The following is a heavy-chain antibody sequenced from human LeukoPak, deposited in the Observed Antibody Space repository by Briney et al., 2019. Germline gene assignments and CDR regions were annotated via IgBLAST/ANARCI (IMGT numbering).Heavy chain of an antibody. CDR1: GFTFSSYG. CDR2: IWYDGSNK. V-gene: IGHV3-33*01. Sequence: GRSLRLSCAASGFTFSSYGTHWVRQAPGKGLEWVALIWYDGSNKYYADSVRGRFTISRDNSKNTLYLQMDSLRAEDTALYYCVRDNLRSWGQGTLVTVSS. J-gene: IGHJ5*02. CDR3: VRDNLRS.